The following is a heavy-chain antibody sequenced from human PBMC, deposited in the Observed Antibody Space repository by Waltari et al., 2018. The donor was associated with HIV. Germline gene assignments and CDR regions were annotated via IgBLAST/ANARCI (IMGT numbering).Heavy chain of an antibody. V-gene: IGHV1-24*01. J-gene: IGHJ6*02. CDR3: ATGGGTTSIQLYDLDV. CDR2: FDPEDDET. CDR1: GYTLTEFA. D-gene: IGHD1-26*01. Sequence: QVQLIQSGAAVKQPGAPVKVSCKVFGYTLTEFAMHWVRQAPGKGLEWMGGFDPEDDETIYAQKFQGRVTMTEDTSTDSAYMELSSLTSEDTAVYYCATGGGTTSIQLYDLDVWGQGTTVTVSS.